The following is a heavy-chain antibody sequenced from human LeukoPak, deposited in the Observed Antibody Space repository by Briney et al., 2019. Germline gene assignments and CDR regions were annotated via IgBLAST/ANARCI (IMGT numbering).Heavy chain of an antibody. Sequence: SETLSLTCTVSGVSISSYYWSWIRQSPGKGLEWIGYVFYSGSTNYNPSLKSRVTISVDTSKNQFSLKLTSVTAADTAVYYCARSRAYDYHFDNWGQGTLVTVSS. CDR2: VFYSGST. CDR3: ARSRAYDYHFDN. D-gene: IGHD5-12*01. J-gene: IGHJ4*02. CDR1: GVSISSYY. V-gene: IGHV4-59*01.